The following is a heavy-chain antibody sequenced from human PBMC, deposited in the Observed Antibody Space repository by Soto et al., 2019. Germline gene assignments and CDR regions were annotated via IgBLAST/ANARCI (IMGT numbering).Heavy chain of an antibody. D-gene: IGHD3-22*01. Sequence: QVQLVQSGAEVKKPGSSVKVSCKASGGTFSSYAISWVRQAPGRGLEGMGGIIPIFGTANYAQKFQGRVTITADESTSTAYMELSSLRSEDTAVYYCARNYDSSGGGLYDYWGQGTLVTVSS. CDR1: GGTFSSYA. CDR2: IIPIFGTA. V-gene: IGHV1-69*01. J-gene: IGHJ4*02. CDR3: ARNYDSSGGGLYDY.